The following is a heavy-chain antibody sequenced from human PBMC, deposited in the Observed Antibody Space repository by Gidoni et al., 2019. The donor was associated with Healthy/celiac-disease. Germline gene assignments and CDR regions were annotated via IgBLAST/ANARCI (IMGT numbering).Heavy chain of an antibody. CDR2: INHSGST. CDR1: GGSFSGYY. CDR3: ARGNIAAAGTRRFDP. Sequence: QVQLQQWGAGLLKPSETLSLTCAVYGGSFSGYYWSWIRQPPGKGLEWIGEINHSGSTNYNPSLKSRVTISVDTSKNQFSLKLSSVTAADTAVYYCARGNIAAAGTRRFDPWGQGTLVTVSS. V-gene: IGHV4-34*01. J-gene: IGHJ5*02. D-gene: IGHD6-13*01.